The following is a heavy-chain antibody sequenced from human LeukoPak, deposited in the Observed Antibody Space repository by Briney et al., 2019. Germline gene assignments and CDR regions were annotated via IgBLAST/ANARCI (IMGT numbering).Heavy chain of an antibody. D-gene: IGHD6-6*01. Sequence: GASVKVSCKASGYTFTSYDINWVRQATGQGLEWMGCMNPNRGNTGYAQKFQGRVTMTRNTSKSRAYIELSSLRSEDTAVFYCARGLAPHYFDYWGQGTLVTVSS. CDR3: ARGLAPHYFDY. CDR2: MNPNRGNT. J-gene: IGHJ4*02. CDR1: GYTFTSYD. V-gene: IGHV1-8*01.